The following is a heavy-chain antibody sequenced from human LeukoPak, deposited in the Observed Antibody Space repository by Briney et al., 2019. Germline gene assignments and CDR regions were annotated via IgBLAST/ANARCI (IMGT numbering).Heavy chain of an antibody. CDR3: ARASDFWSGAYYYMDV. CDR2: ISTISSSI. CDR1: GFTFSNFS. J-gene: IGHJ6*03. V-gene: IGHV3-48*01. D-gene: IGHD3-3*01. Sequence: PGGSLRLSCAASGFTFSNFSMNWARPAPGKGLEWVSYISTISSSIYYADSVKGRVTISRDNAKNLLDLQMNGLRAEDTAVYYCARASDFWSGAYYYMDVWGRGTTVTVSS.